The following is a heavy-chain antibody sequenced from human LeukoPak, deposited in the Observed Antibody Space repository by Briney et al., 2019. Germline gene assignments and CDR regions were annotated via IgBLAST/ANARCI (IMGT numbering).Heavy chain of an antibody. J-gene: IGHJ4*02. CDR3: ARDPRGLGLSYFDY. CDR2: ISHSGST. D-gene: IGHD3-10*01. CDR1: GGSVSSYY. Sequence: PSETLSLTCTVSGGSVSSYYWSWIRQPPGKGLEWIGYISHSGSTNYNPSLKSRVTISVDASKNQFSLNLSSVAAADTAMYYCARDPRGLGLSYFDYWGQGTLVTVSS. V-gene: IGHV4-59*02.